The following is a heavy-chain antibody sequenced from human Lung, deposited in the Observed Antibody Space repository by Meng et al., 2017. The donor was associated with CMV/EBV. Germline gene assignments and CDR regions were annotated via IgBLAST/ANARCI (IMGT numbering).Heavy chain of an antibody. CDR3: AKMVRTLAPGGGFDY. V-gene: IGHV3-30*02. CDR2: ILYDGSYK. CDR1: GFTFSSYG. J-gene: IGHJ4*02. D-gene: IGHD4/OR15-4a*01. Sequence: GESXKISCAASGFTFSSYGMHWVRQAPGKGLEWVAFILYDGSYKYSADSVKGRFTISRDNSKNTLYLQMNSLRAEDTAVYYCAKMVRTLAPGGGFDYWGQGXLVTVSS.